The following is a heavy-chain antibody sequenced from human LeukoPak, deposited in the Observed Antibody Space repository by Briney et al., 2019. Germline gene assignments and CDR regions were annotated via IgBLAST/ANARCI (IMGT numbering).Heavy chain of an antibody. J-gene: IGHJ4*02. CDR1: GFTFSRHW. V-gene: IGHV3-7*04. Sequence: PGGSLRLSCVASGFTFSRHWMTWVRQAPGKGLEWVANIKPDGSDKYYVDSVKGRFTMSRDNARNSLYLQMDSLRAEDTAVYYCARGGIQVSGIDEFDYWGQGTLVTVSS. CDR3: ARGGIQVSGIDEFDY. D-gene: IGHD6-19*01. CDR2: IKPDGSDK.